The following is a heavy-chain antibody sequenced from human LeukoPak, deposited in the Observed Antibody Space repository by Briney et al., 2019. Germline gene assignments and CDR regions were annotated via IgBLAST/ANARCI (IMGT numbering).Heavy chain of an antibody. Sequence: SETLSLTCAVSGYSLTSGYYWGWIRQPPGKGLEWIGSIYHGGSTYYNPSLKSRVTISVDTSKNQFSLKLSSVTAADTAVYYCASVFWSGYPYWGQGTLVTVSS. CDR1: GYSLTSGYY. CDR3: ASVFWSGYPY. D-gene: IGHD3-3*01. V-gene: IGHV4-38-2*01. J-gene: IGHJ4*02. CDR2: IYHGGST.